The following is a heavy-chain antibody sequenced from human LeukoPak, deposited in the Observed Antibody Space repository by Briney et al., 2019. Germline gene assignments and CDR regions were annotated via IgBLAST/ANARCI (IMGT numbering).Heavy chain of an antibody. CDR3: ARDAYYYDSSGYYYDY. J-gene: IGHJ4*02. D-gene: IGHD3-22*01. Sequence: ASVKVSCKASGYTFTSYDFNWVRQATGQRPEWMGWMSPNSGDTGYAQKFQGRVTMTRDTSTSTVYMELSSLRSEDTAVYYCARDAYYYDSSGYYYDYWGQGTLVTVSS. CDR1: GYTFTSYD. V-gene: IGHV1-8*01. CDR2: MSPNSGDT.